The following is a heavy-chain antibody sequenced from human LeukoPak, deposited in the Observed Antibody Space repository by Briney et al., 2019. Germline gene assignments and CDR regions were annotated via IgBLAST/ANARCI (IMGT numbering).Heavy chain of an antibody. CDR1: GGSITTSNW. J-gene: IGHJ4*02. V-gene: IGHV4-4*02. D-gene: IGHD3-10*01. CDR2: VYHSGST. CDR3: ARRYYGSGTNYFDC. Sequence: PSETLSLTCTVSGGSITTSNWWSWVRQPPGNGLEWIGEVYHSGSTTYNSSLKSRLTMSIDKSKNHFSLNLSSVTAADTAVHYCARRYYGSGTNYFDCWGQGTLVTVSS.